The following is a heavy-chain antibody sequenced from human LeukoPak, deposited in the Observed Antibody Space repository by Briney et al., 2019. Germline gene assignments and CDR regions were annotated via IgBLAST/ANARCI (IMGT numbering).Heavy chain of an antibody. CDR3: ARDLPYNYDILTGYFRWFDP. D-gene: IGHD3-9*01. V-gene: IGHV4-34*01. CDR1: GGSFSGYY. Sequence: PSETLSLTCAVYGGSFSGYYWSWIRQPPGKGLEWIGEINHSGSTNYNPSLKSRVTISVDTSKNQFSLKLSSATAADTAVYYCARDLPYNYDILTGYFRWFDPWGQGTLVTVSS. J-gene: IGHJ5*02. CDR2: INHSGST.